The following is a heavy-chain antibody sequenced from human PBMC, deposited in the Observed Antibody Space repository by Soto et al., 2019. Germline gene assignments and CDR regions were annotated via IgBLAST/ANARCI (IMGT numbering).Heavy chain of an antibody. CDR3: AKEAGGATRMLTSSFDY. CDR1: GITFSNYA. Sequence: EVQLLESGGGLVQPGGSLRLSCAASGITFSNYALSWVRQAPGKGLEWFSGISGSGINTHYADSVKGRFTISRDSSKNTLYLQMTALRADDTAVYYCAKEAGGATRMLTSSFDYWGQGTLVTVSS. CDR2: ISGSGINT. V-gene: IGHV3-23*01. D-gene: IGHD1-26*01. J-gene: IGHJ4*02.